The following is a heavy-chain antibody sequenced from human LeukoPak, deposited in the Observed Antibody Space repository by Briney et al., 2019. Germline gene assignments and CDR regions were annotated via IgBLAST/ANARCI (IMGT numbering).Heavy chain of an antibody. CDR1: SYIFSLFG. CDR3: AKGGSAGGPNWFDL. J-gene: IGHJ5*02. CDR2: ISGNGGNT. D-gene: IGHD2-15*01. Sequence: PGGSLRLSCGPWSYIFSLFGVSCARQAPGKGLEWVSAISGNGGNTYYADSVKGRFTISRDTSNNMLFLQMNRLRAEDTAVFYCAKGGSAGGPNWFDLWRQGTLVSVSS. V-gene: IGHV3-23*01.